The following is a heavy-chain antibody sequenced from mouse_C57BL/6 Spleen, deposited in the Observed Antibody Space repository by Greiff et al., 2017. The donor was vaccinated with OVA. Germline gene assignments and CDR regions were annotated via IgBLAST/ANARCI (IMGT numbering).Heavy chain of an antibody. CDR2: IYPGSGNT. J-gene: IGHJ4*01. V-gene: IGHV1-76*01. D-gene: IGHD1-1*01. Sequence: QVQLKQSGAELVRPGASVKLSCKASGYTFTDYYINWVKQRPGQGLEWIARIYPGSGNTYYNEKFKGKATLTVDKASSTAYMQISSLTSEDAAVYFYASATTGDAIDYWGQGTPVTVSA. CDR3: ASATTGDAIDY. CDR1: GYTFTDYY.